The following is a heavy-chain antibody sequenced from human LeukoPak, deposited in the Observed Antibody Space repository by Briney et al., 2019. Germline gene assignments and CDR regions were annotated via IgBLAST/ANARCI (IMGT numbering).Heavy chain of an antibody. J-gene: IGHJ1*01. CDR3: ARDRDYDSSDKDEYFQH. CDR2: IYTSGST. CDR1: GGSISSSSYY. Sequence: SETLSLTCTVSGGSISSSSYYWGWIRQPAGKGLEWIGRIYTSGSTNYNPSLKSRVTMSVDTSKNQFSLKLSSVTAADTAVYYCARDRDYDSSDKDEYFQHWGQGTLVTVSS. D-gene: IGHD3-22*01. V-gene: IGHV4-61*02.